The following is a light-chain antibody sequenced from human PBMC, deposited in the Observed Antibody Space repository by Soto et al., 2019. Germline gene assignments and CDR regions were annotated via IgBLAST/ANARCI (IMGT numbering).Light chain of an antibody. CDR1: QSVSTSY. V-gene: IGKV3-20*01. J-gene: IGKJ4*01. CDR3: QQYGGFPLT. Sequence: ENVLTQSPGTLSLSPGERATLSCRASQSVSTSYLAWYQQKGGQAPRLLIYGTSTRATGIPDRFSGSGSGKDFTLTISRLEPEECAVYYCQQYGGFPLTFGGGTKVEI. CDR2: GTS.